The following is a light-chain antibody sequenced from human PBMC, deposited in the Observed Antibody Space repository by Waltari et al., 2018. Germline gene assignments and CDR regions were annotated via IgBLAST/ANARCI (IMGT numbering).Light chain of an antibody. Sequence: EIVLTQSPGTLSLSPGERATLSCRASQSVSSSYLAWYQQKPGQAPRLLLYGASSRATGIPYRFSGRGSGTDFTLTISRLEPEDFAVYYCQQYGSSRRTFGQGTKVEIK. CDR1: QSVSSSY. CDR2: GAS. V-gene: IGKV3-20*01. J-gene: IGKJ1*01. CDR3: QQYGSSRRT.